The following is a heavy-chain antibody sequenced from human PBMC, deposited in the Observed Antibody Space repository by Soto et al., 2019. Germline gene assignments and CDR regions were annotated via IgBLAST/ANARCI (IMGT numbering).Heavy chain of an antibody. Sequence: SETLSLTCTVSGGSISSSSYYWGWIRQPPGKGLEWIGSIYYSGSTYYNPSLKSRVTISVDTSKNQFSLKLSSVTAADTAVYYCERNGTVGLRYFDWLSPFDYWGQGTLVPVSS. V-gene: IGHV4-39*01. CDR1: GGSISSSSYY. J-gene: IGHJ4*02. CDR2: IYYSGST. D-gene: IGHD3-9*01. CDR3: ERNGTVGLRYFDWLSPFDY.